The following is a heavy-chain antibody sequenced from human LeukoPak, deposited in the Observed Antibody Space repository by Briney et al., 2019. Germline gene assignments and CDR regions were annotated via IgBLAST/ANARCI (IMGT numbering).Heavy chain of an antibody. J-gene: IGHJ4*02. V-gene: IGHV4-38-2*02. CDR2: IYHSGST. D-gene: IGHD3-9*01. CDR3: ARSPYDILTGYSHSFDY. Sequence: PSETLSLTCTVSGYSISSGYYWGWIRQPPGKGLEWIGSIYHSGSTYYNPSLKSRVTISVDTSKNQFSLKLSSVTAADTAVYYCARSPYDILTGYSHSFDYWGQGTLVTVSS. CDR1: GYSISSGYY.